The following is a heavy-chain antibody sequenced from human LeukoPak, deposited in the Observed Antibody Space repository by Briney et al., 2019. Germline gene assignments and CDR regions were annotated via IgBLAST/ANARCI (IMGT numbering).Heavy chain of an antibody. J-gene: IGHJ6*02. Sequence: ASVKVSCKVSGYTLTELSMHWVRQAPGKGLEWMGGFDPEDGETIYAQKFQGRVTMTEDTSTDTAYMELSSLRSEDTAVYYCATGLTVTTEGYYYYGMDVWGQGTTVTVSS. CDR3: ATGLTVTTEGYYYYGMDV. CDR2: FDPEDGET. CDR1: GYTLTELS. D-gene: IGHD4-17*01. V-gene: IGHV1-24*01.